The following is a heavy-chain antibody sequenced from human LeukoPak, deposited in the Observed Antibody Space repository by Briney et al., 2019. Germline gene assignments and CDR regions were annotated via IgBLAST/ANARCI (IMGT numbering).Heavy chain of an antibody. J-gene: IGHJ4*02. CDR1: GFTFSTYT. CDR3: AIDPNWGTHS. V-gene: IGHV3-23*01. CDR2: IGNNGGGI. Sequence: GGSLRLSCAASGFTFSTYTMYWVRHPPGKRLEWVSIIGNNGGGIHYADSVRGRFTISRDNPKNALYLQMNSLRVEDTAVYYCAIDPNWGTHSWGQGVLVTVSS. D-gene: IGHD7-27*01.